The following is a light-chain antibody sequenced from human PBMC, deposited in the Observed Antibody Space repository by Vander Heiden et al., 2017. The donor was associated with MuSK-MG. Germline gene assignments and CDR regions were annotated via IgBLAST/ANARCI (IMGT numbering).Light chain of an antibody. V-gene: IGKV3-15*01. J-gene: IGKJ3*01. CDR3: QQYDNFCS. CDR2: DAS. Sequence: SPSTLSVSPGDRVTLSCRASQSVYNYLAWYQQKPGRAPRLLIYDASTWATGIPSRFSGSGSGTEFTLTISSLQSEDFAVYYCQQYDNFCSFGQGTKVDIK. CDR1: QSVYNY.